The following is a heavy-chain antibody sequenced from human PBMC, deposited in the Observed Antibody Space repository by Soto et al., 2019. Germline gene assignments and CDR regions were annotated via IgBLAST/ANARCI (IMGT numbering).Heavy chain of an antibody. CDR3: ARHNGYSGYDRTSSYYYYGMDV. Sequence: GESLKISCKGSGYSFTDYWISWVRQMPGKGLEWMGRIDPSDSYTKYSPSFQGHVTISADKSISTAYLQWSSLKASDTAMYYCARHNGYSGYDRTSSYYYYGMDVWGQGTTVTVSS. CDR2: IDPSDSYT. CDR1: GYSFTDYW. J-gene: IGHJ6*02. D-gene: IGHD5-12*01. V-gene: IGHV5-10-1*01.